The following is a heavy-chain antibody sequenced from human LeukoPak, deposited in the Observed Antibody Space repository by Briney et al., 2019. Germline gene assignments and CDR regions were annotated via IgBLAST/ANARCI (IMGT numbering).Heavy chain of an antibody. CDR3: ARREVWFGECYNYFDY. CDR2: IYYSGST. Sequence: WETLSLTCTVSGGSISSSSYYWGWIREPPGKGLEWIGSIYYSGSTYYNPSLKSRVTISVDTSKNQFSLKLSSVTAADTAVYYCARREVWFGECYNYFDYWGQGTLVTVSS. CDR1: GGSISSSSYY. D-gene: IGHD3-10*01. J-gene: IGHJ4*02. V-gene: IGHV4-39*01.